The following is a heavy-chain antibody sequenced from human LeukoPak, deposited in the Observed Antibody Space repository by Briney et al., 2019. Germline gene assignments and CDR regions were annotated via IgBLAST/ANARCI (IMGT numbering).Heavy chain of an antibody. J-gene: IGHJ4*02. V-gene: IGHV1-8*01. D-gene: IGHD2-8*01. CDR3: ARPALGYCTNGVCSTEYYFDY. CDR2: MNPNSGGT. Sequence: ASVKVSCKASGYPFTTYDINWVRQAPGQGLEWVAWMNPNSGGTVYAQKFQGRVTLARDTSIGTAYMELNSLRSEDTAVYYCARPALGYCTNGVCSTEYYFDYWGQGTLVTVSS. CDR1: GYPFTTYD.